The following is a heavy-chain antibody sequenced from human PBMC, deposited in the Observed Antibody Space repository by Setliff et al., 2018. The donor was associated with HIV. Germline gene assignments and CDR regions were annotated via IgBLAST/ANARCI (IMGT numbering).Heavy chain of an antibody. CDR1: GFTFTTYW. CDR2: IKQDGSER. CDR3: VRDVKTYDI. J-gene: IGHJ3*02. Sequence: QPGGSLRLSCAASGFTFTTYWMGWVRQAPGKGLEWVANIKQDGSERKYVDSVKGRFSISRDNAKNSMYLQMNSLRAEDTAIYYCVRDVKTYDIWGQGTMVTVSS. V-gene: IGHV3-7*05.